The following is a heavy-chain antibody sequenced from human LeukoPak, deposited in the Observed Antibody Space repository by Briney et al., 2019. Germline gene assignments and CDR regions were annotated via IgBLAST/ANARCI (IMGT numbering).Heavy chain of an antibody. D-gene: IGHD3-22*01. J-gene: IGHJ4*02. CDR2: IWNDGSNQ. CDR1: GFTFSRYA. CDR3: ARDWYYDSAGYFPY. Sequence: GGFLRLSCAASGFTFSRYAMHWVRQAPGKGLEWVAFIWNDGSNQNYADSVKGRFTISRDNSKKMVYVQMNSLRVDDTAAYYCARDWYYDSAGYFPYWGLGTLVTVSS. V-gene: IGHV3-33*01.